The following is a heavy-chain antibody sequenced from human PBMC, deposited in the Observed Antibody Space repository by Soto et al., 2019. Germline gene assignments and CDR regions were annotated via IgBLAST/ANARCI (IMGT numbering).Heavy chain of an antibody. CDR2: ISAYNGNT. CDR1: GYTFTSYG. V-gene: IGHV1-18*04. CDR3: ARDQRGGSLEEPLAY. D-gene: IGHD1-26*01. Sequence: GASVKVSCKASGYTFTSYGISWVRQDPGQGLEWMGWISAYNGNTNYAQKLQGRVTMTTDTSTSTAYMELRSLRSDDTAAYYWARDQRGGSLEEPLAYWGQGTLVTVSS. J-gene: IGHJ4*02.